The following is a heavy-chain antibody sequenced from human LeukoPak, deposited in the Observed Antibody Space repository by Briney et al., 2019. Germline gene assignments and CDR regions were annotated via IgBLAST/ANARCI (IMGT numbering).Heavy chain of an antibody. J-gene: IGHJ4*02. CDR1: GGSISSYY. V-gene: IGHV4-59*01. D-gene: IGHD3-22*01. CDR3: AGYDSSGYCLGY. CDR2: IYYSGST. Sequence: SETLSLTCTVSGGSISSYYWSWIRQPPGKGLEWIGYIYYSGSTNYNPSLKSRVTISVDTSKNQFSLKLSSVTAADTAVYYCAGYDSSGYCLGYWGQGTLVTVSS.